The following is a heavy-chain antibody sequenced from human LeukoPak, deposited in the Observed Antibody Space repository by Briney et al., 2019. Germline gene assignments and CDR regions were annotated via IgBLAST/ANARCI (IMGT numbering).Heavy chain of an antibody. CDR3: AKDRAHYDSSGYYLDY. V-gene: IGHV3-11*04. CDR1: GFTFSDYY. J-gene: IGHJ4*02. D-gene: IGHD3-22*01. Sequence: KPGGSLRLSCAASGFTFSDYYMSWIRQAPGKGLEWVSYISSSGSTIYYADSVKGRFTISRDNSKNTLYLQMNSLRAEDTAVYYCAKDRAHYDSSGYYLDYWGQGTLVTVSS. CDR2: ISSSGSTI.